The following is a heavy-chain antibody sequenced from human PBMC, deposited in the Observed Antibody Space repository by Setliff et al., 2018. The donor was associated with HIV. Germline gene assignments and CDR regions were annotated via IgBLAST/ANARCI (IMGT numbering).Heavy chain of an antibody. V-gene: IGHV4-59*01. CDR1: GGSISSYY. CDR3: ARVDTILQFFDY. D-gene: IGHD5-18*01. Sequence: SETLSLTCTVSGGSISSYYWSWIRQPPGKGLEWIGYLYYSGGTNYNPSLKSRVTISVDTSKNQFSLKLSSVTAADTAVYYCARVDTILQFFDYWGQGIAVTVTS. J-gene: IGHJ4*02. CDR2: LYYSGGT.